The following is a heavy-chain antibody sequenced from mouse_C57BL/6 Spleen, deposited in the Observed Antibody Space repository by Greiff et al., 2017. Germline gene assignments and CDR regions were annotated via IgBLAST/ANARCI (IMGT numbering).Heavy chain of an antibody. CDR3: ARGGYLRYFDV. V-gene: IGHV5-17*01. CDR2: ISSGRSTV. CDR1: GFTFSDYG. J-gene: IGHJ1*03. Sequence: EVQGVESGGGLVKPGGSLKLSCAASGFTFSDYGMHWVRQAPEKGVEWVAYISSGRSTVYYADTVKGRFTYSRDTAQYTLFLQMTSLWSEDTAMYYCARGGYLRYFDVRGTGTTVSVSS. D-gene: IGHD5-1*01.